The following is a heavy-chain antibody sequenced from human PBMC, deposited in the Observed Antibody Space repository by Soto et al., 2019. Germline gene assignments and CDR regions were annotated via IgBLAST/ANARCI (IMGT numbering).Heavy chain of an antibody. D-gene: IGHD1-26*01. J-gene: IGHJ3*02. CDR1: GDSVSSNSPA. Sequence: SHTLSLTCAISGDSVSSNSPAWNWSRQSPSRPLEGLGRPYYRGKWYNDYTVSVRSRITINPDTSKNQFCLQLTSVTPEDTAVYYSARAHDSLLDIWGQAIMVTAS. CDR3: ARAHDSLLDI. CDR2: PYYRGKWYN. V-gene: IGHV6-1*01.